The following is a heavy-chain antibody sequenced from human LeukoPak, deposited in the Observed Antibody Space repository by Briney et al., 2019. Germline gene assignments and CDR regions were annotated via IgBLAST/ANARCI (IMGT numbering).Heavy chain of an antibody. J-gene: IGHJ4*02. V-gene: IGHV4-39*07. CDR1: GGSISSSSYY. CDR3: ARHHRRHCSGVTCYRYYFDY. Sequence: PSETLSLTCTVSGGSISSSSYYWGWIRQPPGKGLEWIGSIYYSGSTYYNPSLKSRVTISVDTSKNQFSLKLSSVTAADTAVYYCARHHRRHCSGVTCYRYYFDYWGQGTLVTVSS. CDR2: IYYSGST. D-gene: IGHD2-15*01.